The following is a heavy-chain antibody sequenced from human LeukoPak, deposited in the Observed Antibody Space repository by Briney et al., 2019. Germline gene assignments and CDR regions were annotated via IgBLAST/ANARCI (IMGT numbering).Heavy chain of an antibody. D-gene: IGHD4-23*01. J-gene: IGHJ4*02. CDR3: ARPRRGNSGDFFDL. V-gene: IGHV3-7*01. CDR2: IKEDGSDK. Sequence: GGSLRLSCAASGFTFSDFWMTWVRQAPGKGLESVAYIKEDGSDKYYEDSVRGRFTISRDNAKSSLDLQMRSLRVEDTAVYYCARPRRGNSGDFFDLWGPGKLVTVSS. CDR1: GFTFSDFW.